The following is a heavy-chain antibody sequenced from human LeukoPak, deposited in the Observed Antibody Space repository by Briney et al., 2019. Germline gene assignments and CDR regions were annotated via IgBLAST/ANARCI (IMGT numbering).Heavy chain of an antibody. Sequence: PGRSLRLSCAASGFTFSSYGMHWVRQAPGKGLEWVAVIWYDGSNKYYADSAKGRFTISRDNSKNTLYLQMNSLRAEDTAVYYCARGLYYDSSGYPEGGIDYWGQGTLVTVSS. D-gene: IGHD3-22*01. CDR3: ARGLYYDSSGYPEGGIDY. V-gene: IGHV3-33*01. J-gene: IGHJ4*02. CDR2: IWYDGSNK. CDR1: GFTFSSYG.